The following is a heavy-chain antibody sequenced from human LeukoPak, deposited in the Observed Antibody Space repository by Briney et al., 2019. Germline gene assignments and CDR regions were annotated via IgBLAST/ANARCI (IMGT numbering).Heavy chain of an antibody. Sequence: GGSLRLSCAASGFNVSYYSMNWVRQAPGKGLEWVSYISFSNSTLYYADSVRGRFTISRDNAKNSLSLQMNSLRAEDTAVYYCAGGGATSFDYWSQGSLVTVSS. CDR2: ISFSNSTL. V-gene: IGHV3-48*04. CDR3: AGGGATSFDY. J-gene: IGHJ4*02. D-gene: IGHD5-12*01. CDR1: GFNVSYYS.